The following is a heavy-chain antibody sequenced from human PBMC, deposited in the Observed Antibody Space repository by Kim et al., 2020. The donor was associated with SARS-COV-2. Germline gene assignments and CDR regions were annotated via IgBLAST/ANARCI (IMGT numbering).Heavy chain of an antibody. CDR3: ARDRIAAAGPNTH. CDR1: GGSISSSNW. CDR2: IYHSGST. D-gene: IGHD6-13*01. Sequence: SETLSLTCAVSGGSISSSNWWSWVRQPPGKGLEWIGEIYHSGSTNYNPSLKSRVTISVDKSKNQFSLKLSSVTAADTAVYYCARDRIAAAGPNTHWGQGTLVTVSS. J-gene: IGHJ4*02. V-gene: IGHV4-4*02.